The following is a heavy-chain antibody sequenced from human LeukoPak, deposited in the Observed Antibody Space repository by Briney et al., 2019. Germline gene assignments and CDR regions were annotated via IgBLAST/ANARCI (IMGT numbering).Heavy chain of an antibody. CDR3: ARMQGYCSGGSCYTRGYYMDV. CDR2: IYYSGST. Sequence: SETLSLTCTASGGSISSSSYYWGWIRQPPGKGLEWIGSIYYSGSTYYNPSLKSRVTISVDTSKNQFSLKLSSVTAADTAVYYCARMQGYCSGGSCYTRGYYMDVWGKGTTVTVSS. J-gene: IGHJ6*03. D-gene: IGHD2-15*01. V-gene: IGHV4-39*07. CDR1: GGSISSSSYY.